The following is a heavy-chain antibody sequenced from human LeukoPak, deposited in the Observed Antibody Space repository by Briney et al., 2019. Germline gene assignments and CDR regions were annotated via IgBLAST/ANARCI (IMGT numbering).Heavy chain of an antibody. V-gene: IGHV3-7*04. CDR2: IKQDGSEI. J-gene: IGHJ4*02. Sequence: EGSLRLSCAASGFTFSSYWMSWVRQAPGKGLEWVACIKQDGSEIYYVDSVKGRFTISRDNAKNSLYLQMNSLRVEDTAVYYCARGGWYYFDYWGQGTLVTVPS. CDR3: ARGGWYYFDY. D-gene: IGHD6-19*01. CDR1: GFTFSSYW.